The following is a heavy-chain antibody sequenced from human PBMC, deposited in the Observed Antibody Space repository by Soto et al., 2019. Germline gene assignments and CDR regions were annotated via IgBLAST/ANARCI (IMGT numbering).Heavy chain of an antibody. CDR3: ARGLRGISFYGMDV. CDR1: GFTFSLYG. J-gene: IGHJ6*02. V-gene: IGHV3-33*01. Sequence: QVQLVESGGGVVQPGRSLRLSCAASGFTFSLYGMHWVRQAPGKGLEWVAVIWYDGSNKFYADSVKGRFTISRDNSKNTVYLQMNSLRDEATGVYYCARGLRGISFYGMDVWGQGTTVIVSS. D-gene: IGHD3-16*01. CDR2: IWYDGSNK.